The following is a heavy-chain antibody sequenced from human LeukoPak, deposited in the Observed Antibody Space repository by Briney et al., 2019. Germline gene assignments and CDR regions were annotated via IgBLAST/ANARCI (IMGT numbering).Heavy chain of an antibody. D-gene: IGHD7-27*01. CDR3: ARDYRTGFDY. J-gene: IGHJ4*02. Sequence: ASVKVSCKASGYTFTSYGISWVRQAPGQGLEWLGWISTYNGNTHYAQKLQGRVTMTTNTSTTTAYMELRSLRSDDTAVYYCARDYRTGFDYWGQGTLVTVSS. CDR1: GYTFTSYG. V-gene: IGHV1-18*01. CDR2: ISTYNGNT.